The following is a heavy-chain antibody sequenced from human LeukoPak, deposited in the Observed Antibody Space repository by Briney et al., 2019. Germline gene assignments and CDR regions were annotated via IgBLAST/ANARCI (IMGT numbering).Heavy chain of an antibody. J-gene: IGHJ4*02. D-gene: IGHD3-10*01. CDR2: IYPGNSDT. Sequence: GESLKTSCKGSGYSFTNYWIGWVRQMPGKGLEWMGIIYPGNSDTRYSPSFQGQVTISADKSISTAYLQWSSLKASDTAMYYCARHRGFGSGTYRLDYWGQGTLVTVSS. CDR1: GYSFTNYW. CDR3: ARHRGFGSGTYRLDY. V-gene: IGHV5-51*01.